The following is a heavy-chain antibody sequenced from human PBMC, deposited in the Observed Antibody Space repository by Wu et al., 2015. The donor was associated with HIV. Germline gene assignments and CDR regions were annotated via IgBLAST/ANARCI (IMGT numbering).Heavy chain of an antibody. V-gene: IGHV1-2*02. J-gene: IGHJ6*02. D-gene: IGHD3-22*01. CDR3: ARGGYYDTSGYYYDMDV. Sequence: QVQLVQSGAEVQKPGASVKVSCKASGYIFSGHYMNWVRQAPGQGLEWMGWINPASGVTNYAQKFQGRVTMTRDTSISTAYMELSRLRSDDTAVYYCARGGYYDTSGYYYDMDVWGQGTTVTVSS. CDR2: INPASGVT. CDR1: GYIFSGHY.